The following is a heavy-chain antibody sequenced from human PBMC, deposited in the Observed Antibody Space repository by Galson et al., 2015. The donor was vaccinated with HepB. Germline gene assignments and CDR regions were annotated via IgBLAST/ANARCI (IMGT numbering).Heavy chain of an antibody. CDR2: FDPEDGET. V-gene: IGHV1-24*01. Sequence: SVKVSCKVSGYTLTELSMHWVRQAPGKGLEWMGGFDPEDGETIYAKKFQGRVTMTQDTSTDTAYMELSSLRSEDTAVYYCATDRYYGDYENAGYYYYGMDVWGQGTTVTVSS. CDR3: ATDRYYGDYENAGYYYYGMDV. J-gene: IGHJ6*02. CDR1: GYTLTELS. D-gene: IGHD4-17*01.